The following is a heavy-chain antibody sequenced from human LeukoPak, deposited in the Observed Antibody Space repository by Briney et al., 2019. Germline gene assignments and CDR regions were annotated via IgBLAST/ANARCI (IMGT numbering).Heavy chain of an antibody. J-gene: IGHJ4*02. Sequence: SETLSLTCTVSGGSFSSYYWSWIRQPAGKGLEWIGRIYTSGSTNYNPSLKSRVTMSVDTSKNQFSLKLSSVTAADTAVYYCVRGSTLRHYQYWGQGTLVTVSS. CDR2: IYTSGST. CDR1: GGSFSSYY. D-gene: IGHD3-16*01. CDR3: VRGSTLRHYQY. V-gene: IGHV4-4*07.